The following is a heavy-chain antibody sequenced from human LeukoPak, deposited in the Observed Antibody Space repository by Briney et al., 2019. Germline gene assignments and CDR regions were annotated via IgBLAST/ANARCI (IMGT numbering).Heavy chain of an antibody. J-gene: IGHJ6*02. V-gene: IGHV3-53*01. D-gene: IGHD3-9*01. Sequence: PGGSLRLSCAASGFTVSSNYMSWVRQAPGKGLEWVSVIYSGGSTYYADSVKGRFTISRDNSKNTLYLQMNSLRAEDTAVYYCARGSGYFDWLPYYYGMDVWGQGTMVTVSS. CDR1: GFTVSSNY. CDR3: ARGSGYFDWLPYYYGMDV. CDR2: IYSGGST.